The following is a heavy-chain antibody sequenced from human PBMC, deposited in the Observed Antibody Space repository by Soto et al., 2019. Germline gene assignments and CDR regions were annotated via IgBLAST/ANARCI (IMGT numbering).Heavy chain of an antibody. CDR1: GSALTTYW. CDR3: ARVESGAHFDY. Sequence: PGGSLRLSCAASGSALTTYWMHWVRQAPGKGLAWVSRINSDGTITNYADSVKGRFTISRDNAKNTLYLQMNSLRAEDTAVYYCARVESGAHFDYWGQGTLVTVSS. CDR2: INSDGTIT. J-gene: IGHJ4*02. V-gene: IGHV3-74*01.